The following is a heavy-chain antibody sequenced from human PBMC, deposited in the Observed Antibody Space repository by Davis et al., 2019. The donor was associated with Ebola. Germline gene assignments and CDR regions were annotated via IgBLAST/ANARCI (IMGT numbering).Heavy chain of an antibody. D-gene: IGHD6-19*01. CDR1: GGPISSTFYY. J-gene: IGHJ5*02. V-gene: IGHV4-39*01. Sequence: SETLFPTCTLPGGPISSTFYYWASIRQPPGKGLGWIGNFYYSASTYYNPSLKSRVTISVDTSKNQFSLKLSSVTAADTAVYYCVTSPGYRSGWGGGMWFDPWGQGTLVTVSS. CDR2: FYYSAST. CDR3: VTSPGYRSGWGGGMWFDP.